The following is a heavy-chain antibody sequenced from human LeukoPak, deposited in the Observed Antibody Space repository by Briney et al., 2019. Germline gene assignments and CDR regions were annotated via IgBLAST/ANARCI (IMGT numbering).Heavy chain of an antibody. CDR1: GFTFGDYA. Sequence: GGSLRLSCTASGFTFGDYAMSWFRQAPGKGLDWVGFIRSKAYGGTTEYAASVKGRFTISIDDSKSIAYLQMNSLKTEDTAVYYCTRFPGYCSGGSCFKFDYWGQGTLVTVSS. J-gene: IGHJ4*02. V-gene: IGHV3-49*03. D-gene: IGHD2-15*01. CDR3: TRFPGYCSGGSCFKFDY. CDR2: IRSKAYGGTT.